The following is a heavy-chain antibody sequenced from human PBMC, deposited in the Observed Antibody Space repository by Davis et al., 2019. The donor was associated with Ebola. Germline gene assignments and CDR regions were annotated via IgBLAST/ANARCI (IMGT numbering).Heavy chain of an antibody. CDR2: ISSSSSYI. CDR1: GFTFSSYS. V-gene: IGHV3-21*01. D-gene: IGHD2-15*01. CDR3: AIQGKDRYYFDY. J-gene: IGHJ4*02. Sequence: GESLKISCAASGFTFSSYSMNWVRQAPGKGLEWVSSISSSSSYIYYADSVKGRFTISRDNAKNSLYLQMNSLRAEDTAVYYCAIQGKDRYYFDYWGQGTLVTVSS.